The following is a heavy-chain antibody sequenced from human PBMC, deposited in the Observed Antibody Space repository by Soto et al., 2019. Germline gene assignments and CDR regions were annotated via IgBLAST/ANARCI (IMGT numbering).Heavy chain of an antibody. CDR3: ARTRSAWSDFHYYSLDV. CDR1: GFTFSNYG. Sequence: GGSLRLSCAASGFTFSNYGMHWVRQGPGNGLEWVAFISYDSTKTYYADSVKGRFTISRDNSNSALYVQMNSLTGEDTAVYYCARTRSAWSDFHYYSLDVWGQGTTVTVSS. J-gene: IGHJ6*02. D-gene: IGHD1-26*01. CDR2: ISYDSTKT. V-gene: IGHV3-30*03.